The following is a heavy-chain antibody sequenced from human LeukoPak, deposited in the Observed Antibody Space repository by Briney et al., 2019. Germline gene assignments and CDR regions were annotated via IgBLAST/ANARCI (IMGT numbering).Heavy chain of an antibody. CDR3: GRVGRGDHTWGSYSFDY. D-gene: IGHD3-16*01. CDR1: GGSISNYY. CDR2: ISYSGST. J-gene: IGHJ4*02. Sequence: PSETLSLTCTVSGGSISNYYWIWLRQPPGKGLEWIGYISYSGSTNYNPSLKSRVTISVDTSRNQVSLKLTSVTAADTAVYYCGRVGRGDHTWGSYSFDYWGQGTLVTVFS. V-gene: IGHV4-59*01.